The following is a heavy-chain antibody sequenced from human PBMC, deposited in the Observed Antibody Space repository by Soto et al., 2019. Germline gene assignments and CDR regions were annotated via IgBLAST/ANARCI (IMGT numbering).Heavy chain of an antibody. D-gene: IGHD4-17*01. V-gene: IGHV4-59*01. CDR2: IYYTGST. Sequence: TLSLTYTVSGGSMSSNYWTWIRQSPGKGLEWIGYIYYTGSTKYNPSLQSRVTISLDTSKNQFSLRLTSVTSADTAVYYCARGGSYGDFFDYWGQGAQVTVSS. CDR1: GGSMSSNY. J-gene: IGHJ4*02. CDR3: ARGGSYGDFFDY.